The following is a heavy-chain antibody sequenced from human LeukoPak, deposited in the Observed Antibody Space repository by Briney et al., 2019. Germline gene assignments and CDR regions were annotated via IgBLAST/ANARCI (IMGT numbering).Heavy chain of an antibody. D-gene: IGHD5-12*01. V-gene: IGHV1-69*05. CDR2: IIPIFGTA. CDR1: GGTFSSYA. CDR3: ARTRGYSGHYDY. J-gene: IGHJ4*02. Sequence: SVKVSCKASGGTFSSYAISWVRQAPGQGLEWMGGIIPIFGTANYAQKCQDRDTITTDESTSTAYMELSSLRSEETAVYYCARTRGYSGHYDYWGQGTLVTVSS.